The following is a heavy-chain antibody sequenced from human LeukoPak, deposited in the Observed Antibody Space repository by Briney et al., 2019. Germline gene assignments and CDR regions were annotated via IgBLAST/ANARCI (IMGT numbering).Heavy chain of an antibody. CDR1: GGCISSSSYY. D-gene: IGHD3-22*01. J-gene: IGHJ4*02. V-gene: IGHV4-39*01. Sequence: SETLSLTCTVSGGCISSSSYYWGWIRQPPGKGLEWASSIYYSGSTYSNPSLKGRAAISVDTSKKQFSLKLSSVPAADTAVYYCATLRSITVIVVVSPGLFDYWGQGTLVTVSS. CDR2: IYYSGST. CDR3: ATLRSITVIVVVSPGLFDY.